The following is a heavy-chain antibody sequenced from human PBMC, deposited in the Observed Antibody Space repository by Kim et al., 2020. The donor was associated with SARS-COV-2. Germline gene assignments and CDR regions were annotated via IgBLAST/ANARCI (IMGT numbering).Heavy chain of an antibody. CDR1: GYTFTNYA. D-gene: IGHD3-16*02. V-gene: IGHV7-4-1*02. J-gene: IGHJ4*02. CDR3: ARVIWGSYRYTDS. Sequence: ASVKVSCKASGYTFTNYAISWVRQAPGQGLEWMGWINTDTGNPPYPQAFTGRFVFSVDTSFSTTYLQITSLKAEDTALYYCARVIWGSYRYTDSWGQGTL. CDR2: INTDTGNP.